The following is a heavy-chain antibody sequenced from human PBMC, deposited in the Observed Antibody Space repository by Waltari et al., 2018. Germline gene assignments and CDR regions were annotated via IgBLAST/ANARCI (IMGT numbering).Heavy chain of an antibody. CDR3: ARGGLFDAFDI. Sequence: QVQLQESGPGLVKPSETLSLTCTVSGGSISSHYWSWIRQPPGKGLEWIGYIYYSGSTNYNPSLKSRVTISVDTSKNQFSLKLSAVTAADTAVYYCARGGLFDAFDIWGQGTMVTVSS. CDR2: IYYSGST. V-gene: IGHV4-59*11. D-gene: IGHD2-21*01. CDR1: GGSISSHY. J-gene: IGHJ3*02.